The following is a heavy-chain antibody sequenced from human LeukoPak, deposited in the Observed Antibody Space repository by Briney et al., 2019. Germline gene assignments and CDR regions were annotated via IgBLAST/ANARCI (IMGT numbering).Heavy chain of an antibody. V-gene: IGHV3-21*01. J-gene: IGHJ4*02. CDR1: GFTFSSYS. D-gene: IGHD1-26*01. CDR3: ARSPLSGSPY. CDR2: ISSSGSYI. Sequence: GGSLRLSCAASGFTFSSYSMNWVRQAPGKGLEWVSSISSSGSYIYYADSVKGRFTISRDNAKNSLYLQMNSLRAEDTAVYYCARSPLSGSPYWGQGTLVTVSS.